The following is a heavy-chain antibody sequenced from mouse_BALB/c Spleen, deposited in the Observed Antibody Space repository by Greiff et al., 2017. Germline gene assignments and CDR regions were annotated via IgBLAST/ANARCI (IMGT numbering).Heavy chain of an antibody. Sequence: EVKLVESGGGLVQPGGSLRLSCATSGFTFTDYYMSWVRQPPGKALEWLGFIRNKANGYTTEYSASVKGRFTISRDNSQSILYLQMNTLRAEDSATYYCARDMGDYYGSRAMDYWGQGTSVTVSS. D-gene: IGHD1-1*01. CDR2: IRNKANGYTT. CDR3: ARDMGDYYGSRAMDY. V-gene: IGHV7-3*02. J-gene: IGHJ4*01. CDR1: GFTFTDYY.